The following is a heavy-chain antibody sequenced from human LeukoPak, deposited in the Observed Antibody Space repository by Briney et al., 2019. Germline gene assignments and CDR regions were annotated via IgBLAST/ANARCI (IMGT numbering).Heavy chain of an antibody. D-gene: IGHD3-22*01. CDR2: ISSSSSYI. J-gene: IGHJ4*02. Sequence: GGSLRLSCAASGFTFSSYSMNWVRQAPGKGLEWVSSISSSSSYIYYADSVKGRFTISRDNAKNSLYLQMNSLRAEDTAVYYCARTLSYYDSSGPTGYWGQGTLVTVSS. V-gene: IGHV3-21*01. CDR3: ARTLSYYDSSGPTGY. CDR1: GFTFSSYS.